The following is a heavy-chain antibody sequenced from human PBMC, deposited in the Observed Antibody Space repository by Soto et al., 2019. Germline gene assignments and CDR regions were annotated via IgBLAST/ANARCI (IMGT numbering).Heavy chain of an antibody. V-gene: IGHV1-69*13. CDR3: ARGSILVGATVDWFDP. CDR1: GGTFSSYA. D-gene: IGHD1-26*01. J-gene: IGHJ5*02. Sequence: SVKVSCKASGGTFSSYAISWVRQAPGQGFEWMGGIIPIFGTANYAQKFQGRVTITADESTSTAYMELSSLRSEDTAVYYCARGSILVGATVDWFDPWGQGTLVTVSS. CDR2: IIPIFGTA.